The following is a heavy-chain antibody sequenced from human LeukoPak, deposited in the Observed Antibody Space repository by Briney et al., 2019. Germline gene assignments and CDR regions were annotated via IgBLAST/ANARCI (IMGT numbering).Heavy chain of an antibody. CDR2: IYYSGST. Sequence: PSETLSLTCTVSGGSISSSSYYWGWIRQPPGKGLEWIGSIYYSGSTYYKPSLKSRVTISVDTSKNQFSLKLSSVTAADTAVYYCARQGRYDYVWGSYRSPFDYWGQGTLVTVSS. V-gene: IGHV4-39*01. CDR3: ARQGRYDYVWGSYRSPFDY. D-gene: IGHD3-16*02. CDR1: GGSISSSSYY. J-gene: IGHJ4*02.